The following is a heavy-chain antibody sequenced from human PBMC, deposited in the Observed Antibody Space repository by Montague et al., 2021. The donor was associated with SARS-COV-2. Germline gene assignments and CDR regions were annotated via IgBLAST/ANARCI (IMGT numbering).Heavy chain of an antibody. D-gene: IGHD3-10*01. V-gene: IGHV4-39*01. CDR2: FSYSDSN. CDR3: ARPMGHVLVSVTGANWLDP. CDR1: GASISTSTDH. Sequence: SETLSLTCSVSGASISTSTDHWAWIRQSPGKGLEWVGSFSYSDSNYYNSSLSRRVTISVESSKNQSPLKLNFVTAADTAIYYCARPMGHVLVSVTGANWLDPWGQGTLVTVSS. J-gene: IGHJ5*02.